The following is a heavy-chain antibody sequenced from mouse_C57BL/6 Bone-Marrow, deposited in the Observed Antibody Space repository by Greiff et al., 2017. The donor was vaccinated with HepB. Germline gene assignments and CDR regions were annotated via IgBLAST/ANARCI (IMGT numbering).Heavy chain of an antibody. J-gene: IGHJ4*01. D-gene: IGHD2-4*01. V-gene: IGHV1-64*01. CDR2: IHPNSGST. CDR3: ARGGINVSPYYAMDY. Sequence: QVQLQQSGAELVKPGASVKLSCKASGYTFTSYWMHWVKQRPGQGLEWIGMIHPNSGSTNYNEKFKSKATLTVDKSSSTAYMQLSSLTSEDSAVYYCARGGINVSPYYAMDYWGQGTSVTVSS. CDR1: GYTFTSYW.